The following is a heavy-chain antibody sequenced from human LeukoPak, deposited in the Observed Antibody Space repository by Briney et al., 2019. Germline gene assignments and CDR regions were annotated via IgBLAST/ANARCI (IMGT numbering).Heavy chain of an antibody. Sequence: ASVKVSCKASGYTFTGYYMHWLRQAPGQGLEWMGWINPNSGGTNYAQKFQGWVTMTRDTSISTAYMELSRLRSDDTAVYYCAREVPIAAAGIGFDPWGQGTLVTVSS. CDR1: GYTFTGYY. J-gene: IGHJ5*02. V-gene: IGHV1-2*04. CDR3: AREVPIAAAGIGFDP. D-gene: IGHD6-13*01. CDR2: INPNSGGT.